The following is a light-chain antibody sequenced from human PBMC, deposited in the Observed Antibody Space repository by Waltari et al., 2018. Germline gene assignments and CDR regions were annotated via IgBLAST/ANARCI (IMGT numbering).Light chain of an antibody. J-gene: IGKJ1*01. Sequence: EIVLTKSPGNLSLSPGERATLSCRASQSGSRALAWYQQKPGQAPRLLIYAASTRATGVPDRFSGSGSGTDFSLTISRLDPEDFAVYYCQHYVNLPVTFGQGTKVEI. CDR1: QSGSRA. CDR3: QHYVNLPVT. V-gene: IGKV3-20*01. CDR2: AAS.